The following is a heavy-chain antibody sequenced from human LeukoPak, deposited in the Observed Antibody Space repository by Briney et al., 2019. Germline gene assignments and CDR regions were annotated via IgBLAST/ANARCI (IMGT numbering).Heavy chain of an antibody. CDR2: INWNGGST. J-gene: IGHJ4*02. CDR3: ARKAYCGGDCYLFDY. V-gene: IGHV3-20*04. CDR1: GFTFDDYG. D-gene: IGHD2-21*02. Sequence: GGSLRLSCAASGFTFDDYGMSWVRQAPGKGLEWVSGINWNGGSTGYADSVKGRFTISRDNAKNSLYLQMNSLRAEDTALYYCARKAYCGGDCYLFDYWGQGTLVTVSS.